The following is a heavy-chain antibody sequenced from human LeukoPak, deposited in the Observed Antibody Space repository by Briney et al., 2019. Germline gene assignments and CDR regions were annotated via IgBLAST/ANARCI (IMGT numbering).Heavy chain of an antibody. V-gene: IGHV3-66*02. CDR1: ALTVSSRY. CDR2: IHSCGST. CDR3: ATRSARSGGSCYSEDYYGMDV. J-gene: IGHJ6*04. D-gene: IGHD2-15*01. Sequence: PAQSLRPSCAAAALTVSSRYMSCVRHPPGDWLEWVALIHSCGSTYYADSVTGRFTISRDNSKNTLYLQMNSLRAEDTAVYYCATRSARSGGSCYSEDYYGMDVWGKGTTVTVSS.